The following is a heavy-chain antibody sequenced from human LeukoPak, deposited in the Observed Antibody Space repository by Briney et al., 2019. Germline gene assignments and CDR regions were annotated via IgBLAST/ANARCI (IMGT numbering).Heavy chain of an antibody. CDR3: ARDRDNYRDPDACDM. D-gene: IGHD4-17*01. Sequence: GESLTLSCAASGFTFSSYAMSWVRQAAGKGLEWVSAISGSGGSTYFPDSVKGRVTISRDNSKNTLYMQRNSLRADDTAVYYCARDRDNYRDPDACDMWGQGTMVTVSS. CDR2: ISGSGGST. V-gene: IGHV3-23*01. CDR1: GFTFSSYA. J-gene: IGHJ3*02.